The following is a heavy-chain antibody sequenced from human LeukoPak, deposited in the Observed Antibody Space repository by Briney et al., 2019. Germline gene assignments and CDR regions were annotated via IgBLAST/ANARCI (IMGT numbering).Heavy chain of an antibody. CDR1: GGSFSGYY. CDR3: ARGGFTTFQYYYDSSGGNFDY. Sequence: KPSETLSLTCAVYGGSFSGYYWSWIRQPPGKGLEWIGEINHSGSTNYNPSLKSRVTISVDTSKNQFSLKLSSVTAADTAVYYCARGGFTTFQYYYDSSGGNFDYWGQGTLVTVSS. J-gene: IGHJ4*02. V-gene: IGHV4-34*01. CDR2: INHSGST. D-gene: IGHD3-22*01.